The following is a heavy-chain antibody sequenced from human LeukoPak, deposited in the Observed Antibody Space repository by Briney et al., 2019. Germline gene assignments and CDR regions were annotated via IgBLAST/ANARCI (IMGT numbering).Heavy chain of an antibody. CDR1: GFTVSSNY. D-gene: IGHD4-17*01. Sequence: GGSLRLSCAASGFTVSSNYMCWVRQAPGKGLEWVSAISGRGGSTYYADSVKGRFTISRDNSKNTLYLQMNSLRVEDTAIYYCARGTTVTPISDYWGQGTLVTVSS. CDR2: ISGRGGST. J-gene: IGHJ4*02. V-gene: IGHV3-23*01. CDR3: ARGTTVTPISDY.